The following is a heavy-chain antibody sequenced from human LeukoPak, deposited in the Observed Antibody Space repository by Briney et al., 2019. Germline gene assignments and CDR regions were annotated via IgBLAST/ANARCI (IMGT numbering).Heavy chain of an antibody. CDR2: IYTSGST. J-gene: IGHJ6*03. CDR1: GGSISSYY. CDR3: ARDNRPRGYYYYMDV. V-gene: IGHV4-4*07. Sequence: SQTLSLTCTVSGGSISSYYWSWIRQPAGKGLEWIGRIYTSGSTNYNPSLKSRVTMSVDTSKNQFSLKLSSVTAADTAVYYCARDNRPRGYYYYMDVWGKGTTVTVSS.